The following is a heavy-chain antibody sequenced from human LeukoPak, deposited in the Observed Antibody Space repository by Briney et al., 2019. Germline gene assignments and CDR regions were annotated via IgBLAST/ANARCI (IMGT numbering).Heavy chain of an antibody. CDR1: GGSFSGYY. J-gene: IGHJ4*02. D-gene: IGHD2-21*02. V-gene: IGHV4-34*01. Sequence: PSETLSLTCAVHGGSFSGYYWSWIRQPPGKGLEWIGEINHSGSTNYNPSLKSRVTISVDTSKNQFSLKLSSVTAADTAVYYCASYNCGGDCYLDYWGQGTLVTVSS. CDR2: INHSGST. CDR3: ASYNCGGDCYLDY.